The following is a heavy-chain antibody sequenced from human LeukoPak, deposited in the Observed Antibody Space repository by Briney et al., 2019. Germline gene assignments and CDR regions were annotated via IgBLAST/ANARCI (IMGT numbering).Heavy chain of an antibody. CDR3: ARGPYSSSSRSAYNWFDP. Sequence: SSETLSLTCTVSGGSISSSSYYWSWIRQPPGKGLEWIGEINHSGSTNYSPSLKSRVTISVDTSKNQFSLKLSSVTAADTAVYYCARGPYSSSSRSAYNWFDPWGQGTLVTVSS. V-gene: IGHV4-39*07. J-gene: IGHJ5*02. CDR2: INHSGST. D-gene: IGHD6-13*01. CDR1: GGSISSSSYY.